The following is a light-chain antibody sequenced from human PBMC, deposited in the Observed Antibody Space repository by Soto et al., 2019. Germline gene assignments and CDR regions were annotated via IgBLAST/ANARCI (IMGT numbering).Light chain of an antibody. CDR3: SSYTISNTLPFV. CDR2: EGI. J-gene: IGLJ1*01. CDR1: SSAVGTYNL. Sequence: QSALTQPASVSGSPGQSITISCTGTSSAVGTYNLVSWYQQHPGKAPKLMIFEGIKRPSGVSNRFSGSKSGNTASLTISGLQAEDEADYYCSSYTISNTLPFVFGTGTKLTVL. V-gene: IGLV2-14*02.